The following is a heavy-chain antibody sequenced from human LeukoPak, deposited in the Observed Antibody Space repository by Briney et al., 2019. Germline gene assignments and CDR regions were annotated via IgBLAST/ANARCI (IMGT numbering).Heavy chain of an antibody. V-gene: IGHV3-53*01. D-gene: IGHD1-26*01. J-gene: IGHJ4*02. CDR3: ARVGEGAAKD. CDR1: GFTLSTNY. CDR2: IYSGGST. Sequence: QAGRSLRLSCAASGFTLSTNYMNWVRQAPGKGLEWVSFIYSGGSTYYADSVKGRFTISSDNSKNTLYLQMNSLRVEDTAVYYCARVGEGAAKDWGQGTLVTVSS.